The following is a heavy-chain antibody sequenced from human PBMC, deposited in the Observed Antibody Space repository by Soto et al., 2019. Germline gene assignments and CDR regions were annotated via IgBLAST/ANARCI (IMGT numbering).Heavy chain of an antibody. CDR1: GFTFSSYA. D-gene: IGHD3-22*01. CDR2: ISYDGSNK. J-gene: IGHJ4*02. Sequence: GGSLRLSCAASGFTFSSYAMHWVRQAPGKGLEWVAVISYDGSNKYYADSVKGRFTISRDNSKNTLYLQMNSLRAEDTAVYYCARKAYYDGSGYTDYWGQGTLVTVSP. CDR3: ARKAYYDGSGYTDY. V-gene: IGHV3-30-3*01.